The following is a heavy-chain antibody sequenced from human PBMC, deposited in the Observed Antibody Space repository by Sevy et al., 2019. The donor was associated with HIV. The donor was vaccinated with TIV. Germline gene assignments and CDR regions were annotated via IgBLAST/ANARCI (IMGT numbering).Heavy chain of an antibody. Sequence: GGSLRLSCTASGFTFSSYEMNWVRQAPGKGLEWVSNIISSGSSKYYADSVKGRFTISRDNAKNTLYLQMNSLRAEDTAIYYCARDRGEILSSAFDYWGQGTLVTVSS. V-gene: IGHV3-48*03. CDR3: ARDRGEILSSAFDY. J-gene: IGHJ4*02. D-gene: IGHD3-16*01. CDR1: GFTFSSYE. CDR2: IISSGSSK.